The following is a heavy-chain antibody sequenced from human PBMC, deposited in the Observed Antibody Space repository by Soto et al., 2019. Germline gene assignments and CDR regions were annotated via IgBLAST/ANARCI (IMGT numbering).Heavy chain of an antibody. D-gene: IGHD3-22*01. CDR2: ISAGNGNT. Sequence: GASVKVSCKASGYTFTSYGISWVRQAPGQGLEWMGWISAGNGNTKYSQKFQGRVTITRDTSASTAYMELSSLRSEDTAVYYCARSPYSSGYYYAIDYWGQGTQVTVSS. J-gene: IGHJ4*02. V-gene: IGHV1-18*01. CDR1: GYTFTSYG. CDR3: ARSPYSSGYYYAIDY.